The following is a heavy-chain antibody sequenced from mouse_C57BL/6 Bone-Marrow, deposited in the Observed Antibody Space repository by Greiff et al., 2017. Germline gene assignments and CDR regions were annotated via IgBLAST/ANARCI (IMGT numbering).Heavy chain of an antibody. CDR2: IDPETGGT. CDR3: NDYYGSSYAMDY. CDR1: GYTFTDYE. D-gene: IGHD1-1*01. J-gene: IGHJ4*01. Sequence: VKLMESGAELVRPGASVTLSCKASGYTFTDYEMHWVKQTPVHGLEWIGAIDPETGGTAYNQKFKGKAILTADKSSSTAYMELRSLTSEDSAVYYCNDYYGSSYAMDYWGQGTSVTVSS. V-gene: IGHV1-15*01.